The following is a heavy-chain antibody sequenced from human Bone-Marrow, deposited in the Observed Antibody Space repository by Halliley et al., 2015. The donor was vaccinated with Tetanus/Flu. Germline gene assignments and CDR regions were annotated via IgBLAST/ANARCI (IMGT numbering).Heavy chain of an antibody. CDR1: GFTFRNYG. CDR2: LSHDGIVE. V-gene: IGHV3-30*18. D-gene: IGHD3-22*01. Sequence: SLRLSCAASGFTFRNYGMYWVRQGPGKGLEWVAVLSHDGIVEYYADSVKGRFTISRDNSKNTLYLQLNNLRPEDSGLYYCAKEMSCRDDYGYYYVGSWGQGTLVTVS. J-gene: IGHJ4*02. CDR3: AKEMSCRDDYGYYYVGS.